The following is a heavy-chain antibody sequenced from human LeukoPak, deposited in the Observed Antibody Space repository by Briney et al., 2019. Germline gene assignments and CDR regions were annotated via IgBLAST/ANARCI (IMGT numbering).Heavy chain of an antibody. CDR3: ARVLGYDSSGYYPYYFDY. Sequence: ASDTRYSPSFQGQVTISADKSSRTAYLQWSSLKASDTAMYYCARVLGYDSSGYYPYYFDYWGQGTLVTVSS. D-gene: IGHD3-22*01. V-gene: IGHV5-51*01. CDR2: ASDT. J-gene: IGHJ4*02.